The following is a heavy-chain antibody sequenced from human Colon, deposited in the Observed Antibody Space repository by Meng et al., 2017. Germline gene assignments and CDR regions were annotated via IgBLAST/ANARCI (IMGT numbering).Heavy chain of an antibody. V-gene: IGHV4-4*02. D-gene: IGHD2/OR15-2a*01. CDR2: IFHSWPS. J-gene: IGHJ5*02. CDR1: LPSISFPPC. Sequence: PSCTLSLPSPVSLPSISFPPCSPLFPHPPATSLSFLAPIFHSWPSNYNPSLQSRVTISVDKSKNQFSLRLSSVTAADTAVYYCARRNSNNWFDPWGQGILVTVSS. CDR3: ARRNSNNWFDP.